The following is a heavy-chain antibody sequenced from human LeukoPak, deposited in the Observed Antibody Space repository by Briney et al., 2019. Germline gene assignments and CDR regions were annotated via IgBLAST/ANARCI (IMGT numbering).Heavy chain of an antibody. V-gene: IGHV4-34*01. CDR1: GESFSGYY. Sequence: SETLSLTCAVYGESFSGYYWSSIRQPPGKGLEWIGEINHSGSTNYNPSLKSRVTISVDTSKNQFSLKLSSVTAADTAVYYCAREGVGNYWGQGTLVTVSS. CDR3: AREGVGNY. J-gene: IGHJ4*02. D-gene: IGHD7-27*01. CDR2: INHSGST.